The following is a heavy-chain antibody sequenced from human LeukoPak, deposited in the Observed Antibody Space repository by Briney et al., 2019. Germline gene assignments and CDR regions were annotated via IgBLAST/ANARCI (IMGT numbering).Heavy chain of an antibody. V-gene: IGHV1-3*01. Sequence: ASVKVSCKASGYTFTIYAMHWVRQAPGQRLEWMGWINAGNGNTKYSQKFQGRVTITRHTSASTAYMELSSLRCEDTAVYYCARSEYGSGSYYSYYWGQRTLVPVPS. J-gene: IGHJ4*02. D-gene: IGHD3-10*01. CDR3: ARSEYGSGSYYSYY. CDR2: INAGNGNT. CDR1: GYTFTIYA.